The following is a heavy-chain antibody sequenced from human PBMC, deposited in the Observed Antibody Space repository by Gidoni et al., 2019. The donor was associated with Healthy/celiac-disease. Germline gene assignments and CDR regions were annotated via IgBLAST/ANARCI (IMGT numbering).Heavy chain of an antibody. CDR3: ARGVVPAAIDLYYYYMDV. CDR2: ISSSGSTI. D-gene: IGHD2-2*01. V-gene: IGHV3-11*01. Sequence: QVQLVESGGGVGKPGGARRLAWAASGFTFSDYYMSWLRQAPGKGLAWVSYISSSGSTISYSDSVKGRFTISRDTAKNSLYLQMNSLRAEDTAVYYCARGVVPAAIDLYYYYMDVWGKVTTVTVSS. CDR1: GFTFSDYY. J-gene: IGHJ6*03.